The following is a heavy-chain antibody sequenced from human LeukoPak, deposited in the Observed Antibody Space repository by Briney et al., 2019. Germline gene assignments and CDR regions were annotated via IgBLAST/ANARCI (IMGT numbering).Heavy chain of an antibody. CDR3: ARVAVTDNNWFDP. V-gene: IGHV1-69*13. D-gene: IGHD4-17*01. J-gene: IGHJ5*02. CDR2: IIPIFGTA. Sequence: SVKVSCKASGYTFTNYGINWVRRAPGQGLEWMGGIIPIFGTANYAQKFQGRVTITADEPTSTAYMELSSLRSEDTAVYYCARVAVTDNNWFDPWGQGTLVTVSS. CDR1: GYTFTNYG.